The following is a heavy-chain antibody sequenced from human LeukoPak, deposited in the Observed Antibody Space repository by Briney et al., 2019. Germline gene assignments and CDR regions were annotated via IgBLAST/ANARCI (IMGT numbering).Heavy chain of an antibody. J-gene: IGHJ6*03. D-gene: IGHD4-17*01. V-gene: IGHV3-7*01. Sequence: PGGSLRLSFAASGFTFSSYWMSWVRQAPGKGLEWVANIKQDGSEKYYVDSVKGRFTISRDNSKNTLYLQMNSLRAEDTAVYYCAAITVTSIYYYYMDVWGKGTTVTVSS. CDR1: GFTFSSYW. CDR2: IKQDGSEK. CDR3: AAITVTSIYYYYMDV.